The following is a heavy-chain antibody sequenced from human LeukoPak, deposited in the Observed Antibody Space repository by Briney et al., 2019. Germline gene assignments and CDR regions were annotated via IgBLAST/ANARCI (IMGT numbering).Heavy chain of an antibody. Sequence: ASLKVSCTASGYTFTSYAMHWVRQAPGQRLEWIGWINAGNGNTKYSQEFQGRVTITRDTSASTAYMELSSLRSEDMAVYYCARGGSGYSYGTFDYWGQGTLVTVSS. CDR3: ARGGSGYSYGTFDY. D-gene: IGHD5-18*01. CDR1: GYTFTSYA. CDR2: INAGNGNT. J-gene: IGHJ4*02. V-gene: IGHV1-3*03.